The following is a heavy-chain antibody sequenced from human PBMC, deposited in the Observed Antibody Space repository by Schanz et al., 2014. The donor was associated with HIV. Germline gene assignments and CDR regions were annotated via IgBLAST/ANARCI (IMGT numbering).Heavy chain of an antibody. CDR2: INLGGGSA. Sequence: QVQLVQSGAEVKKPGASVKISCEASGYIFPNYHIHWVRQAPGQGLEWMARINLGGGSAIYAQKCQGRVTITRDTSTSTDHMELSSLRSEDTAVYYCARGEDWPGGAPDHWGQGTLVIVS. V-gene: IGHV1-46*01. CDR3: ARGEDWPGGAPDH. J-gene: IGHJ5*02. CDR1: GYIFPNYH. D-gene: IGHD1-26*01.